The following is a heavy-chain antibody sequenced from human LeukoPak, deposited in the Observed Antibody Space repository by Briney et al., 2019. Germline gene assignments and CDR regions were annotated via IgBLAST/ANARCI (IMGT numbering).Heavy chain of an antibody. J-gene: IGHJ4*02. D-gene: IGHD2-15*01. V-gene: IGHV1-46*01. Sequence: ASVKVSCKASGYTFTSYYMHWVRQAPGQGLEWMGRINPSGGSTSYAQKFQGRVPMTRDTSTSTVYMELSSLTSEAAAVYYCASSKLEVAAPTDYWGQGTLVTVSS. CDR2: INPSGGST. CDR3: ASSKLEVAAPTDY. CDR1: GYTFTSYY.